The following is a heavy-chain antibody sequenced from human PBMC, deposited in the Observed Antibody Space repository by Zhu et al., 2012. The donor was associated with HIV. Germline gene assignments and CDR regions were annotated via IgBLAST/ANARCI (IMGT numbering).Heavy chain of an antibody. Sequence: QVQVQESGPGLVKPSETLSLTCTVSGDSISSHFYFWDWIRQSPGKGLEWLGSLYYSGATYHKPSLKGRPTISVDTSKNEFSLNLNSVTAADTAVYYCMTLYYSGSETYVDYWGQGNAGHRLL. V-gene: IGHV4-39*01. CDR3: MTLYYSGSETYVDY. J-gene: IGHJ4*02. CDR1: GDSISSHFYF. CDR2: LYYSGAT. D-gene: IGHD3-10*01.